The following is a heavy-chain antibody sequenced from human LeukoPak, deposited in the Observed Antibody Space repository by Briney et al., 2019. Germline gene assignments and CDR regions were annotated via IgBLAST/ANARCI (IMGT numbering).Heavy chain of an antibody. CDR2: IKSKADGGTT. Sequence: KPGGSLRLSCAASGFTFSNAWMSWVRQAPGKGLEWVGRIKSKADGGTTDYAAPVKGRFTISRDDSKNTLYLQMNSLKTEDTAVYYCTTGIVVVVAAYDYWGQGTLVTVSS. J-gene: IGHJ4*02. CDR3: TTGIVVVVAAYDY. V-gene: IGHV3-15*01. CDR1: GFTFSNAW. D-gene: IGHD2-15*01.